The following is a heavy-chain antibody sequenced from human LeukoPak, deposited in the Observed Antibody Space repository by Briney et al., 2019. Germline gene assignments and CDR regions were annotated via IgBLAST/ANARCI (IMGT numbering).Heavy chain of an antibody. V-gene: IGHV4-38-2*02. CDR2: IYHSGST. Sequence: PSETLSLTCTVSGGSISSYYWSWIRQPPGKGLEWIGSIYHSGSTYYNPSLKSRVTISVDTTKNQFSLKLSSVTAADTAVYYCARDPLPLHGRSSWYGPIDYWGQGTLVTVSS. J-gene: IGHJ4*02. CDR1: GGSISSYY. CDR3: ARDPLPLHGRSSWYGPIDY. D-gene: IGHD6-13*01.